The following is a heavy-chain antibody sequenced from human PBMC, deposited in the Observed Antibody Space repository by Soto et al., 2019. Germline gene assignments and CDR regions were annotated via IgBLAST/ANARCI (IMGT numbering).Heavy chain of an antibody. Sequence: GGSLRLSCAASGFTFSNYWMHWVRQAPGKGLVWISRINDQGGSPTYADSVKGRFTISRDNSKKTVDLQMNSLRDEDTAVYYCARDNDGSGHFSYFDFWGQGTPVTVSS. D-gene: IGHD3-22*01. CDR2: INDQGGSP. CDR1: GFTFSNYW. J-gene: IGHJ4*02. CDR3: ARDNDGSGHFSYFDF. V-gene: IGHV3-74*01.